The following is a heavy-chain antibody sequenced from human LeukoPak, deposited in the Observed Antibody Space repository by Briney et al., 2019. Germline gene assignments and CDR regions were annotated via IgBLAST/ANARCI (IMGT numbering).Heavy chain of an antibody. D-gene: IGHD2-15*01. CDR1: GGSISSGGYS. V-gene: IGHV4-30-2*01. J-gene: IGHJ5*02. Sequence: SETLSLTCAVSGGSISSGGYSWSWIRQPPGKGLEWIGYIYHSGSTYYNPSLKSRVTISVDRSKNQFSLKLSSVTAADTAVYYCGRVLLLYNWFDPWGQGTLVTVSS. CDR2: IYHSGST. CDR3: GRVLLLYNWFDP.